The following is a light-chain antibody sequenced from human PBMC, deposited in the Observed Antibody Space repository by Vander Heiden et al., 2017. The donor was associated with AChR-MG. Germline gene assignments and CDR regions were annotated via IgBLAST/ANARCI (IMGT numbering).Light chain of an antibody. Sequence: QSVLTQPTSVSGAPGQRVTISCTGGRSNIGTGYDVQWYQQFPGTAPLLLIYANNNRPSGVSDRFSGSKSGTSASLAITGLQTEDEADYYCQSYDSSLSAWVFGGGTKLTVL. CDR1: RSNIGTGYD. V-gene: IGLV1-40*01. J-gene: IGLJ3*02. CDR2: ANN. CDR3: QSYDSSLSAWV.